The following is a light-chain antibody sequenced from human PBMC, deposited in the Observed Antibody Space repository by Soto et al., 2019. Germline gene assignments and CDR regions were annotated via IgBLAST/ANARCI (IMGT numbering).Light chain of an antibody. CDR3: CAFTSAGTWV. CDR1: SSDVGSHPL. Sequence: QSALTQPASVSGSPGQSITISCAGTSSDVGSHPLVSWYQQHPGKAPKLMISEDTKRPSGVSNRFSGSKSGNMASLTISGLQAEDEAGYYCCAFTSAGTWVFGGGTKVTVL. V-gene: IGLV2-23*01. J-gene: IGLJ3*02. CDR2: EDT.